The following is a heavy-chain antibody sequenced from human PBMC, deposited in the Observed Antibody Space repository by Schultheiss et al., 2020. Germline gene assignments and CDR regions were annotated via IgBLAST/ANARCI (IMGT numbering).Heavy chain of an antibody. CDR3: VRDRRNGYNHEAFDY. D-gene: IGHD5-24*01. CDR1: GGSFSGYY. CDR2: IYRSGST. V-gene: IGHV4-34*09. J-gene: IGHJ4*02. Sequence: SQPLSLTCAVYGGSFSGYYWSWIRQPPGKGLEWIGSIYRSGSTYYNPSLKSRVTISVDTSKNHFSLRLSSVTAADTAVYYCVRDRRNGYNHEAFDYWGQGTLVTVAS.